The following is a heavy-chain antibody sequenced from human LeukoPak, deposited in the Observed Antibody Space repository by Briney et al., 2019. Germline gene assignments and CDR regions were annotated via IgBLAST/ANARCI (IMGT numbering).Heavy chain of an antibody. CDR1: GGSISSSSYY. CDR2: IYYSGST. J-gene: IGHJ4*02. Sequence: SETLSLTCTVSGGSISSSSYYWAWIRQPPGKGLECIGSIYYSGSTYYNPSLKSRVTISVDTSKNQFSLKLSSVTAADTAVYFCARGSGFGGLLYFGELLPRYYFDYWGQGILVTVSS. CDR3: ARGSGFGGLLYFGELLPRYYFDY. D-gene: IGHD3-10*01. V-gene: IGHV4-39*07.